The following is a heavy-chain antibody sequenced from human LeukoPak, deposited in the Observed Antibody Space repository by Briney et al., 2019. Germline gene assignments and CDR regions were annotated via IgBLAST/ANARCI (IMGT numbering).Heavy chain of an antibody. CDR2: ISGSGGST. D-gene: IGHD1-26*01. V-gene: IGHV3-23*01. Sequence: GGSLRPSCAASGFTFSSYAMSWVRQAPGKGLEWVSAISGSGGSTYYADSVKGRFTISRDNSKNTLYLQMNSLRAEDTAVYYCAKGGSYSPYYFDYWGQGTLVTVSS. J-gene: IGHJ4*02. CDR3: AKGGSYSPYYFDY. CDR1: GFTFSSYA.